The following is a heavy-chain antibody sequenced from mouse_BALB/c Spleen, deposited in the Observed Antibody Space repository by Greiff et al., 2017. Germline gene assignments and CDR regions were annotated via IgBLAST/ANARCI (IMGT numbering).Heavy chain of an antibody. CDR3: ARDRARYDGYAMDY. D-gene: IGHD2-14*01. CDR2: IWAGGST. V-gene: IGHV2-9*02. Sequence: VHLVESGPGLVAPSQSLSITCTVSGFSLTSYGVHWVRQPPGKGLEWLGVIWAGGSTNYNSALMSRLSISKDNSKSQVFLKMNSLQTDDTAMYYCARDRARYDGYAMDYWGQGTSVTVSS. CDR1: GFSLTSYG. J-gene: IGHJ4*01.